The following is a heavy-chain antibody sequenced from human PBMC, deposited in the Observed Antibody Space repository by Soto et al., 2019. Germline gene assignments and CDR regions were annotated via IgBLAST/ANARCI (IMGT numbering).Heavy chain of an antibody. CDR3: ASLLWGAVTTDF. CDR2: ITSDGYNT. D-gene: IGHD2-21*01. CDR1: GLTFSSYW. Sequence: EVQLVESGGGLVQPGGSLRLSCAASGLTFSSYWMHWVRQAPGKGLLWVARITSDGYNTAYADSVKGRFTISRDNARNTLYLQMHSLRAEDTAVYHCASLLWGAVTTDFWGQGTLVTVSS. J-gene: IGHJ4*02. V-gene: IGHV3-74*01.